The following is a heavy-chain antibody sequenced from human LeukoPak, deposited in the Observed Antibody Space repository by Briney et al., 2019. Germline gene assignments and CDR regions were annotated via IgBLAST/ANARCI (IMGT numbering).Heavy chain of an antibody. V-gene: IGHV3-66*04. Sequence: SGGSLRLSCTVSGFTVSINSVSWVRQAPGKGLEWVSFTYSGGNTHYSDSVKGRFTISRDNAKNSLYLQMNSLRAEDTAVYYCARQVVPASYYFDYWGQGTLVTVSS. CDR2: TYSGGNT. CDR3: ARQVVPASYYFDY. J-gene: IGHJ4*02. D-gene: IGHD2-2*01. CDR1: GFTVSINS.